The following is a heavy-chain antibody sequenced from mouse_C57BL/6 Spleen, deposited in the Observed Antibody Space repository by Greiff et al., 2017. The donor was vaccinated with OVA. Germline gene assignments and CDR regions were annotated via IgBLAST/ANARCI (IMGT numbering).Heavy chain of an antibody. V-gene: IGHV1-72*01. Sequence: QVQLKQPGAELVKPGASVKLSCKASGYTFTSYWMHWVKQRPGRGLEWIGRIDPNSGGTKYNEKFKSKATLTVDKPSSTAYMQLSSLTSEDSAVYYCARSGFMVTTRVYFDYWGQGTTLTVSS. J-gene: IGHJ2*01. CDR2: IDPNSGGT. CDR1: GYTFTSYW. D-gene: IGHD2-2*01. CDR3: ARSGFMVTTRVYFDY.